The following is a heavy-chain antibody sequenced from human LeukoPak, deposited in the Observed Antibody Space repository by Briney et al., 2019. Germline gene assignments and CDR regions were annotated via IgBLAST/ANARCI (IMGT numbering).Heavy chain of an antibody. D-gene: IGHD5-12*01. CDR1: GYSFTSYW. CDR2: IYPGDSDT. Sequence: GESLKISCKGSGYSFTSYWTGWVRQMPGKGLEWMGIIYPGDSDTRYSPSFQGQVTISADKSISTAYLQWSSLKASDTAMYYCARRPRGYSGYDPPSHFDYWGQGTLVTVSS. CDR3: ARRPRGYSGYDPPSHFDY. V-gene: IGHV5-51*01. J-gene: IGHJ4*02.